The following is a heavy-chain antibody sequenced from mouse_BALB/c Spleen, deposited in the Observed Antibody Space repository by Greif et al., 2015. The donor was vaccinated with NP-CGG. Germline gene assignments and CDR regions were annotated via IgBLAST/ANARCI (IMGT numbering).Heavy chain of an antibody. V-gene: IGHV1-7*01. D-gene: IGHD1-1*01. CDR1: GYTFTSYW. CDR3: EKRAGFGSSYWYFDV. Sequence: VQLQQSGAELAKPGASVKMSCKASGYTFTSYWMHWVKQRPGQGLEWIGYINPSTSYTEYNQKFKDKATLTADKSSSTLYMQLSRLTSEVSAVYYCEKRAGFGSSYWYFDVWGAGPTATVSS. CDR2: INPSTSYT. J-gene: IGHJ1*01.